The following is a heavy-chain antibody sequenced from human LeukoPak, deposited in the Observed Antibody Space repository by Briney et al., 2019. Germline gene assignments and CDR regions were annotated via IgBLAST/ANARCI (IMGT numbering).Heavy chain of an antibody. V-gene: IGHV3-30-3*01. CDR3: ARGEGYCGGDCYYGMDV. Sequence: GGSWRPSCAASGLTFGSFARPGSRQAPGKGLEGVPVISYDGSNKYYADSVKGRFTISRDNSKNTLYLQMNSLRAEDTAVYYCARGEGYCGGDCYYGMDVWGQGTTVTVSS. D-gene: IGHD2-21*01. CDR1: GLTFGSFA. J-gene: IGHJ6*02. CDR2: ISYDGSNK.